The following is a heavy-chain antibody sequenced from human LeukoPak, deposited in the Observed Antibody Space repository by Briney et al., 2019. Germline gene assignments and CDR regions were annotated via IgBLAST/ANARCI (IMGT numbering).Heavy chain of an antibody. Sequence: SETLSLTCTVSGGSISSYYWSWIRQPPGKGLEWIGYIYYNGNTNYNPSLKSRVTISIDTSKNQFSLKLSSVTAADTAVYYCARARYYYTYWGQGTLVTVSS. J-gene: IGHJ4*02. CDR2: IYYNGNT. CDR3: ARARYYYTY. V-gene: IGHV4-59*01. CDR1: GGSISSYY.